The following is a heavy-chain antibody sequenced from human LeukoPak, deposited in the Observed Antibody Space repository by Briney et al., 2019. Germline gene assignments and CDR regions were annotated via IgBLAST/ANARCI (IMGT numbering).Heavy chain of an antibody. Sequence: GGSPRLSCAASGFTFSSYCMTWIRPTPGRRVGWVANIKQDGSEKYYVDSVKGRFTISRDNAKNSLYLQMNSPRAEDTAVYYCARDTGGGYSCYDCWGQGTLVTVSS. CDR2: IKQDGSEK. CDR1: GFTFSSYC. D-gene: IGHD5-18*01. CDR3: ARDTGGGYSCYDC. J-gene: IGHJ4*02. V-gene: IGHV3-7*01.